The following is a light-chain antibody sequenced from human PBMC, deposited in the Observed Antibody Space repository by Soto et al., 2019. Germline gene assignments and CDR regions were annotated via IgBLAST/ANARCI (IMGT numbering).Light chain of an antibody. J-gene: IGKJ4*01. Sequence: EIVMTQSPATLSVSPGERATLSCRASRSVSSKVAWYQQLPGQAPRLLIYDASTRATGIPARFSGSGSGKEFTLTISSLLSEDFAVYYCQQYNNWPPLTFGGGTQVEIK. CDR2: DAS. CDR3: QQYNNWPPLT. CDR1: RSVSSK. V-gene: IGKV3-15*01.